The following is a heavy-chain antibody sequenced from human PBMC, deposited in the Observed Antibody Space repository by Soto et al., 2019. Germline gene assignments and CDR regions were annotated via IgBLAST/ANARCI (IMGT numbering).Heavy chain of an antibody. D-gene: IGHD1-20*01. CDR2: MNPNSGNT. J-gene: IGHJ3*02. V-gene: IGHV1-8*01. CDR3: ARYVITGTTYAFDI. CDR1: GYTFTSYD. Sequence: QLQLVQSGAEVKKPGASVKVSCKASGYTFTSYDINWVRQATGQGLEWMGWMNPNSGNTGYAQKFQGTVTMTRNTSISTAYMELSSLRSEDTAVYYCARYVITGTTYAFDIWGQGTMVTVSS.